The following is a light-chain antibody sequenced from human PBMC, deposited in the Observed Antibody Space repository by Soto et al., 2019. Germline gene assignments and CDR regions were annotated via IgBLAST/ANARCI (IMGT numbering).Light chain of an antibody. V-gene: IGKV3-15*01. CDR1: QGVTTN. Sequence: EIVMTQSPATLSVSPGERATLSCRASQGVTTNLAWYQQKPGQAPRLLIYGASTRATGIPARFSGSGSVTEFTLTISSLQSEDFAVYYCQQYYTWPLTFGGGTKVEIK. CDR2: GAS. CDR3: QQYYTWPLT. J-gene: IGKJ4*01.